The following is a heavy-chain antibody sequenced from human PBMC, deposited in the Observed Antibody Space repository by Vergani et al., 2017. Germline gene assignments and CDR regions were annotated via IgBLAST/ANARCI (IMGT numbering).Heavy chain of an antibody. V-gene: IGHV3-30*03. J-gene: IGHJ6*03. Sequence: VQLVESGGGLVQPGRSLRLSCAASGFTFDDYAMHWVRQAPGKGLEWVAVISYDGRNKSYADSVKGRFTISRDNSKNTLYLQMNSLRAEDTAVYYCAASRYYYYYMDVWGKXP. CDR3: AASRYYYYYMDV. CDR1: GFTFDDYA. CDR2: ISYDGRNK.